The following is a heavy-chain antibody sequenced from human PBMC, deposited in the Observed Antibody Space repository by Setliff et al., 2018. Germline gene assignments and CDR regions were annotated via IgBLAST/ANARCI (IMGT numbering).Heavy chain of an antibody. CDR1: GDSISSGIYH. D-gene: IGHD3-3*02. CDR2: IYVSTGST. Sequence: NPSETLSLTCTVSGDSISSGIYHWSWIRQSAGKGLEWIGRIYVSTGSTNYSPPLKSRVSISVDRSKNQFSLNLTSVTAADTAVYYCARAGFELGQYNWFDPWGQGTLVTVSS. V-gene: IGHV4-61*02. CDR3: ARAGFELGQYNWFDP. J-gene: IGHJ5*02.